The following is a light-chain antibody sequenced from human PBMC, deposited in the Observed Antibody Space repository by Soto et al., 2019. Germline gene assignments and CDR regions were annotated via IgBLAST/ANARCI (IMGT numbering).Light chain of an antibody. Sequence: DIQTTQSPSTLSGSVGDRVSITCRASQTISSWLAWYQQKPGKAPKLLIYKASTVKSGVPSRFSGSGSGTEFTLTISSLQPDDFATYYCQHYYSYSEEFGQGTKVDIK. CDR2: KAS. CDR3: QHYYSYSEE. CDR1: QTISSW. J-gene: IGKJ1*01. V-gene: IGKV1-5*03.